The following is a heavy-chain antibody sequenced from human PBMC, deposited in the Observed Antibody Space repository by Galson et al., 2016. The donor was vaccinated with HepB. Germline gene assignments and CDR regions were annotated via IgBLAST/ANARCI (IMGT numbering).Heavy chain of an antibody. V-gene: IGHV3-30*04. J-gene: IGHJ4*02. Sequence: SLRLSCAASGFTFSSYAMHWVRQAPGKGLEWVSLISYDENNKHYADSVKGRFFISRDNSRNTLYVQMNSLRPEDTAVYYWAAMREASTSFYGAQSYWGQGTLVTVSS. CDR1: GFTFSSYA. D-gene: IGHD2-2*01. CDR2: ISYDENNK. CDR3: AAMREASTSFYGAQSY.